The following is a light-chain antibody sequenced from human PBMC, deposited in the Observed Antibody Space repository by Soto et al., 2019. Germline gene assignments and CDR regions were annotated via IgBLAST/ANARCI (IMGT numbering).Light chain of an antibody. CDR1: QSISSD. Sequence: EIVMTQSQVTLSVSPGETTRLSCTASQSISSDVDWYQQKVGQAPRLLIHGASTRATGVAARFSGSGSGTEFTLTISGLQSEDFATYYCQQYNNSPLTFGGGTKVDIK. CDR3: QQYNNSPLT. J-gene: IGKJ4*01. CDR2: GAS. V-gene: IGKV3D-15*01.